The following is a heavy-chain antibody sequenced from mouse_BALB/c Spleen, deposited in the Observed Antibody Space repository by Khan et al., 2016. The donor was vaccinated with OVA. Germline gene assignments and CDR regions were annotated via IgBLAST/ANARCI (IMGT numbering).Heavy chain of an antibody. D-gene: IGHD2-10*02. CDR1: GYSITSDYA. CDR2: ISYSGST. V-gene: IGHV3-2*02. J-gene: IGHJ2*01. CDR3: ARKYDNSYFFDY. Sequence: VQLKESGPGLVKPSQSLSLTCTVTGYSITSDYAWNWIRQFPGNKLEWMGYISYSGSTSYNPSLKSRISITRDTSKNQFFLQLNSVTTEDTAAYYCARKYDNSYFFDYCGQGATLTVSS.